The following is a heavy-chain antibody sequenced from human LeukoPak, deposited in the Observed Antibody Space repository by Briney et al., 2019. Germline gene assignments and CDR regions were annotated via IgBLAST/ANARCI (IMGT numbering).Heavy chain of an antibody. CDR3: ASDYGDYGSTAYYYYGMDV. CDR2: IVVGSGNT. J-gene: IGHJ6*02. D-gene: IGHD4-17*01. V-gene: IGHV1-58*02. Sequence: SVKVSCKASGFTFTSSAMQWVRQARGQRLEWIGWIVVGSGNTKYAQKFQERVTLTRDMSTSTAYMELSSLRSEDTAVYYCASDYGDYGSTAYYYYGMDVWGQGTTVTVSS. CDR1: GFTFTSSA.